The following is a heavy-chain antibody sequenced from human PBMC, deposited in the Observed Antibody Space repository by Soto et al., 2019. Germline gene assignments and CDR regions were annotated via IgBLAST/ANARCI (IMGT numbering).Heavy chain of an antibody. V-gene: IGHV4-59*01. CDR2: IYYSGST. Sequence: PSETLSLTCTVSGVSISTYYWSWIRQPPGKGLEWIGYIYYSGSTNYNPSLKSRVTISIDTSKNQFSLRLSSVTAADTAVYYCANYDSSGFGIWGWGQGTLVTVSS. D-gene: IGHD3-22*01. CDR1: GVSISTYY. CDR3: ANYDSSGFGIWG. J-gene: IGHJ4*02.